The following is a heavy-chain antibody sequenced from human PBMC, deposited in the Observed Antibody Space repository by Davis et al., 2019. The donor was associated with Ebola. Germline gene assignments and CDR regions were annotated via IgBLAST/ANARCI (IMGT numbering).Heavy chain of an antibody. J-gene: IGHJ6*02. CDR3: AVVGSSGWYYYGMDV. Sequence: GGSLRLSCAASGFTVSSNYMSWVRQAPGKGLEWVSVIYSGGSTYYADSVKGRFTISRDNSKNTLYLQMNSLRAEATAVYYCAVVGSSGWYYYGMDVWGQGTTVTVSS. V-gene: IGHV3-53*01. CDR2: IYSGGST. D-gene: IGHD6-19*01. CDR1: GFTVSSNY.